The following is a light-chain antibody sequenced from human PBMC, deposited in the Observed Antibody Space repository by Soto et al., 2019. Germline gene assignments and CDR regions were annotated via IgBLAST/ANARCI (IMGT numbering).Light chain of an antibody. CDR3: QQSFILPST. Sequence: DIQMTQSPSSLSASVGDRVTITCRASQSISDSLNWYQHKPVTAPKLLIYAASSLQSGVPSRFSGGGSGTDFTLTISSLQPEDLVTYFCQQSFILPSTFCGGTKVEIK. CDR2: AAS. CDR1: QSISDS. V-gene: IGKV1-39*01. J-gene: IGKJ4*01.